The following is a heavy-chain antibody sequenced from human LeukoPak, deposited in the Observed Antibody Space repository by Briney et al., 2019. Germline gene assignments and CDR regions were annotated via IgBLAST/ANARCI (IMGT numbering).Heavy chain of an antibody. CDR1: GVTFSIYA. J-gene: IGHJ4*02. Sequence: GGSLRLFCAAAGVTFSIYAMHWVRQAPGKGLEWVAVISYDGRNKYYADSVKGRFNISRDNSKNTLYLQMNSLRAEDTAVYYCARDSRDGTFDYWGQGTLVTVSS. CDR3: ARDSRDGTFDY. V-gene: IGHV3-30*04. D-gene: IGHD6-13*01. CDR2: ISYDGRNK.